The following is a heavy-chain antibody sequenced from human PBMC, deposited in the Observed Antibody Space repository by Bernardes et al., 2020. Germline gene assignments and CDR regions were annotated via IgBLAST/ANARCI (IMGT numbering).Heavy chain of an antibody. CDR1: GLSLSTSGTC. Sequence: SGPTLVKPTQTLTLTCTFSGLSLSTSGTCVSWIRQPPGKALEWLARIDWDDDKYYSTSLKTRLTVSKDTSKNHVVLTMTNMDPVDTATYYCARMRHDSRGYHDFDYWGQGTLVTVSS. J-gene: IGHJ4*02. CDR2: IDWDDDK. CDR3: ARMRHDSRGYHDFDY. D-gene: IGHD3-22*01. V-gene: IGHV2-70*11.